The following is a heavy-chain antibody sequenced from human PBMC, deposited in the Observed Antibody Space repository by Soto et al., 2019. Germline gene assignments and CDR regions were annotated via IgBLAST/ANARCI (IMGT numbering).Heavy chain of an antibody. J-gene: IGHJ3*01. CDR3: ASRERVDAVDV. CDR1: GGTLSNYA. CDR2: IIPILGSA. Sequence: QVQLLQSGAEVKKPGSSVKVSCKASGGTLSNYAISWVRQAPGQGLEWMGGIIPILGSANYAQKFQDRVTINADESTRTTYMELSSLRSEDAAVYFCASRERVDAVDVWGQGTMVTVSS. V-gene: IGHV1-69*01. D-gene: IGHD1-26*01.